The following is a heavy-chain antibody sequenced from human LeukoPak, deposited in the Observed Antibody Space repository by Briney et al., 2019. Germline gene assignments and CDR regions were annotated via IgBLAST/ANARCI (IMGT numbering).Heavy chain of an antibody. CDR1: GGSISSGGYY. Sequence: PSETLSLTCTVSGGSISSGGYYWRWVRQHPGKGLEWIGYIYYSGSTYYNPSLKSRVTISVDTSKNQFSLKLSSVTAADTAVYYCARGPLGYCSSTSCYYFDYWGQGTLVTVSS. V-gene: IGHV4-31*03. CDR2: IYYSGST. CDR3: ARGPLGYCSSTSCYYFDY. D-gene: IGHD2-2*01. J-gene: IGHJ4*02.